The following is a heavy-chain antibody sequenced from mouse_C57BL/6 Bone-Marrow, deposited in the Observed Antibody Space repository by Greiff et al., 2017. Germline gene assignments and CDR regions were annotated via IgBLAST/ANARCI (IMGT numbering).Heavy chain of an antibody. J-gene: IGHJ2*01. V-gene: IGHV1-74*01. CDR3: AIGLRFYY. CDR1: GYTFTSYW. CDR2: LHPSASDT. Sequence: QVQLQQPGAELVKPGASVKVSCKASGYTFTSYWMHWVKQRPGQGLEWIGRLHPSASDTNYNQKFKGKATLTVDKSSSTAYMQRSSLTSEDSAVYYCAIGLRFYYWGQGTTLTVSS. D-gene: IGHD1-1*01.